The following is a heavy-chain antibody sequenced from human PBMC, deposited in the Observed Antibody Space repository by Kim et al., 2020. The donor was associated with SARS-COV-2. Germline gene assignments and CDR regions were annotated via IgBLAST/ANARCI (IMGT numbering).Heavy chain of an antibody. CDR3: ASGIAVADSVGAFDI. D-gene: IGHD6-19*01. J-gene: IGHJ3*02. Sequence: DSVKGRFTISRDNSKNTLYLQMNSLRAEDTAVYYCASGIAVADSVGAFDIWGQGTMVTVYS. V-gene: IGHV3-30*01.